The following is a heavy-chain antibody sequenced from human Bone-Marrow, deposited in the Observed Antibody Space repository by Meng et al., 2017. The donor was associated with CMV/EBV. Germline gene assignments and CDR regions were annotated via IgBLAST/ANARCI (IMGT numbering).Heavy chain of an antibody. CDR1: GFSLYNSRMG. CDR2: IFSHDEK. Sequence: SGPTLVKPTESLTLTCSVFGFSLYNSRMGVSWIRQPPGKALEWLAHIFSHDEKYFRAALKSRLTISKDTSKSQVVLTMANVDPEDTGTYYCARKGYSYGAPFDFWGQGARVTVSS. D-gene: IGHD3-16*02. J-gene: IGHJ4*02. V-gene: IGHV2-26*01. CDR3: ARKGYSYGAPFDF.